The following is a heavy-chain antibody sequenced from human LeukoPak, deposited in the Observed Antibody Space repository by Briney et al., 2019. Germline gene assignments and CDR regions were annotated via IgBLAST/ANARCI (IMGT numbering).Heavy chain of an antibody. Sequence: GSSVKVSCKASGGTFSSYAISWVRQAPGQGLEWMGRIIPIFGIANYAQKFQGRVTITADKSTSTASMELSSLRSEDTAVYYCARDGRRDGYNPGYYYYYGMDVWGQGTTVTVSS. CDR2: IIPIFGIA. D-gene: IGHD5-24*01. V-gene: IGHV1-69*04. CDR1: GGTFSSYA. CDR3: ARDGRRDGYNPGYYYYYGMDV. J-gene: IGHJ6*02.